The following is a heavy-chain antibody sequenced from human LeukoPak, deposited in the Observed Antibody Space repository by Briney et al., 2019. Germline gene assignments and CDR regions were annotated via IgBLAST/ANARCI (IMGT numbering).Heavy chain of an antibody. D-gene: IGHD1-26*01. CDR3: ARNSSGNYFDY. CDR1: GYSISNTYY. Sequence: PSETLSLTCAVSGYSISNTYYWGWIRQPPGKELEWIGSIYNSGSTHYNPSLKSRVTISVDTSKNQFSLKLSSVTAADTAVYYCARNSSGNYFDYWGQGTLVTVSS. V-gene: IGHV4-38-2*01. CDR2: IYNSGST. J-gene: IGHJ4*02.